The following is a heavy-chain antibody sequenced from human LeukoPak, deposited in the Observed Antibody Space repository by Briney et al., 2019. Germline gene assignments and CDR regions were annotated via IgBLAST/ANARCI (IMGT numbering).Heavy chain of an antibody. CDR3: ARVVYSGYDFRGAMDV. CDR1: GGSISSYY. CDR2: IYCTGST. J-gene: IGHJ6*03. Sequence: SETLSLTCTISGGSISSYYWSWIRQPPGKGLEWIGYIYCTGSTNHNPSLKSRVTISVDTSKNQFSLKLSSVTAADTAVYYCARVVYSGYDFRGAMDVWGKGTTVTVSS. V-gene: IGHV4-59*01. D-gene: IGHD5-12*01.